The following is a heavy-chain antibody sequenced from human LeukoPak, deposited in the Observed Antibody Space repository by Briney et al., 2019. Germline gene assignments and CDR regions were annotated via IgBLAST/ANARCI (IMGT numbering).Heavy chain of an antibody. CDR1: GFTFSSYV. CDR2: ISYDGSNK. V-gene: IGHV3-30*18. CDR3: AKGSNRGVATIDY. D-gene: IGHD5-12*01. J-gene: IGHJ4*02. Sequence: QPGRSLRLSCAASGFTFSSYVMHWVRQAPGKGLDWVAVISYDGSNKYYADSVKGRFTISRDNSKNTLFLQMNSLRAEDTAVYYCAKGSNRGVATIDYWGQGTLVTVSS.